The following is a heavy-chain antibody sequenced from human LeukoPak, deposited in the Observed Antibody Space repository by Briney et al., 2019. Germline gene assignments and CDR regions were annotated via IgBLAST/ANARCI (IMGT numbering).Heavy chain of an antibody. J-gene: IGHJ4*01. D-gene: IGHD6-13*01. V-gene: IGHV3-23*01. CDR1: GFTFSSYA. CDR2: ISGSGDNT. CDR3: AKVRSGDIAAALNY. Sequence: GGSLRLSCAASGFTFSSYAMNWVRQAPGKGLEWVSGISGSGDNTYYADSVKGRFTISRDNSKNTLFLQMNSLRAEDTAVYYCAKVRSGDIAAALNYWGQEPWSPSPQ.